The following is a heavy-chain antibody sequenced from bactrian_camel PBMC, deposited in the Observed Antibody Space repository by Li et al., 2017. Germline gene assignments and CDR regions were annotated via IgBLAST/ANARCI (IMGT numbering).Heavy chain of an antibody. CDR1: QFTFSSSRSC. Sequence: DVQLVESGGGSVQAGGSLKLSCVASQFTFSSSRSCMGWFRQAPGREREGVAFVYFGGGSTYYADSVKGRFTISQDKGKNTVYLLMNSLKPDDSGTYYCAYESGTTPDLCRRRGPGGYFGQGTQVTVS. V-gene: IGHV3S40*01. CDR2: VYFGGGST. J-gene: IGHJ4*01. D-gene: IGHD7*01.